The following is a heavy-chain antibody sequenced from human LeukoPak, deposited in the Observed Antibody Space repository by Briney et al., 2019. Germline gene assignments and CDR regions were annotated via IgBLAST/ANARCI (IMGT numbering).Heavy chain of an antibody. V-gene: IGHV4-4*09. Sequence: SETLSLTCTVSGGSISSYYWSWIRQPPGKGLEWIGYIYSSGSTNYNPSLKSRVTISVDTSKEQFSLKLSSVTAADTALYYCARTYSNSSNFDYWGQGTLVTVSS. CDR2: IYSSGST. J-gene: IGHJ4*02. CDR3: ARTYSNSSNFDY. CDR1: GGSISSYY. D-gene: IGHD6-13*01.